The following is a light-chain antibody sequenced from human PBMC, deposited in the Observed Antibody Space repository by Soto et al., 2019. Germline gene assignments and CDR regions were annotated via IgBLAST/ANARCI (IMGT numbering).Light chain of an antibody. CDR2: DAF. CDR3: QQYNSYRWT. V-gene: IGKV1-5*01. Sequence: DIQMTQSPSTLSASVGDRVTITCRASQSISSWLAWYQQKPGKAPKLLIYDAFSLESGVPSRFSGSGSGTEVTLTISILQPDDFANYYCQQYNSYRWTFGQGTKVEIK. J-gene: IGKJ1*01. CDR1: QSISSW.